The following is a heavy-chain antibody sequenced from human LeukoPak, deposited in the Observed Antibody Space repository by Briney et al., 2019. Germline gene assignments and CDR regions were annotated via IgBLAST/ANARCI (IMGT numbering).Heavy chain of an antibody. J-gene: IGHJ6*03. CDR1: GFTFSSYG. Sequence: GGCLRPSCAAPGFTFSSYGMHWVRQAPDKVMEWVTFIRYDGSNKYYANSVKGRVTVSRDNYKNTLYLQMNSLRVEDTAVYYCAKVLSYYYIDVWGKGTTVTVSS. CDR3: AKVLSYYYIDV. CDR2: IRYDGSNK. V-gene: IGHV3-30*02.